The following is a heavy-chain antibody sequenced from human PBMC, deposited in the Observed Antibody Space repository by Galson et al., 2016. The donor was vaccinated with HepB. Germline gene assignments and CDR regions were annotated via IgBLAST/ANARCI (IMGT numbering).Heavy chain of an antibody. V-gene: IGHV5-10-1*01. CDR1: GYNFITYW. CDR3: ARVMGQRLPYF. Sequence: QSGAEVKKPGESLRISCMGSGYNFITYWISWVRQMPGKGLEWMGSIDPSDSYTNYSPSFQGHVTISTDRSISTAYLQWSSLKASDTAMYYCARVMGQRLPYFWGQGTLVTVSS. J-gene: IGHJ4*02. D-gene: IGHD6-25*01. CDR2: IDPSDSYT.